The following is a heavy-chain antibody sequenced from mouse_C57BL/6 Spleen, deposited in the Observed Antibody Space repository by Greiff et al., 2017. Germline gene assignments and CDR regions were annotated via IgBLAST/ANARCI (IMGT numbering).Heavy chain of an antibody. CDR3: ARRAYYSNYEDY. Sequence: QVQLQQSGAELVKPGASVKLSCKASGYTFTSYWMHWVKQRPGQGLEWIGMIHPNSGSTNYNEKFKSKATLTVDKSSSTAYMQLSSLTSEDSAVYYCARRAYYSNYEDYWGQGTTLTVSS. D-gene: IGHD2-5*01. CDR1: GYTFTSYW. V-gene: IGHV1-64*01. J-gene: IGHJ2*01. CDR2: IHPNSGST.